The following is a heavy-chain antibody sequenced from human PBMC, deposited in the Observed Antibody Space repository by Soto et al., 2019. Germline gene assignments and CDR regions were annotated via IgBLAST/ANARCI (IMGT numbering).Heavy chain of an antibody. CDR3: ASRAVTTSPYYYHGMDV. CDR2: INHSGST. J-gene: IGHJ6*02. CDR1: GGSFSGYY. Sequence: QVQLQQWGAGLLKPSETLSLTCAVYGGSFSGYYWSWIRQPPGKGLEWIGEINHSGSTNYNPSLRRRLTVSVDTPKTQFSLKLSSGTAADTAVYYCASRAVTTSPYYYHGMDVWGQGTTFTVSS. D-gene: IGHD4-17*01. V-gene: IGHV4-34*01.